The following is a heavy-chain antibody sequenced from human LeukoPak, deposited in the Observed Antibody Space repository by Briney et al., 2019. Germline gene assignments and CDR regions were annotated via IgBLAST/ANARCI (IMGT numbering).Heavy chain of an antibody. V-gene: IGHV3-48*01. J-gene: IGHJ1*01. Sequence: PGGSLRLSCAVSGFTFSSYSMNWVRQAPGKGLEWVSYISSSSSTIYYADSVKGRFTISRDNAKNSLYLQMNSLRAEDTAVYYCARGSRSPMVRGVYQHWGQGTLVTVSS. D-gene: IGHD3-10*01. CDR2: ISSSSSTI. CDR1: GFTFSSYS. CDR3: ARGSRSPMVRGVYQH.